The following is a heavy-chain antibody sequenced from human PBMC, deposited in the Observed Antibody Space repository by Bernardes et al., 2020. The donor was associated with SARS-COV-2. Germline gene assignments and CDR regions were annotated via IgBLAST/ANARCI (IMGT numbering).Heavy chain of an antibody. D-gene: IGHD2-21*02. CDR2: ISPKSGAT. J-gene: IGHJ4*02. CDR3: ARTRTTISTTGIPVDY. CDR1: GYTFSDYY. Sequence: ASVKVSCKASGYTFSDYYIHWLRQAPGQGLEWMGWISPKSGATNYAQKFQGRVTMTRDTSVTTDYMELSRLRSDDTAIYYCARTRTTISTTGIPVDYWGQGTLVTVSS. V-gene: IGHV1-2*02.